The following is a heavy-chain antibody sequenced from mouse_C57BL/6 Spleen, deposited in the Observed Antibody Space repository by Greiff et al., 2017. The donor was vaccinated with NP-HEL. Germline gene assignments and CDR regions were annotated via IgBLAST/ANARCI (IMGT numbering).Heavy chain of an antibody. D-gene: IGHD1-1*01. CDR2: ISDGGSYT. CDR3: ARRVYYGSSYWYFDV. J-gene: IGHJ1*03. CDR1: GFTFSSYA. Sequence: EVQGVESGGGLVKPGGSLKLSCAASGFTFSSYAMSWVRQTPEKRLEWVATISDGGSYTSYPDNVKGRFTITRDNAKNNLYLQMSHLKAKDPAMDYCARRVYYGSSYWYFDVWGTGTTVTVSS. V-gene: IGHV5-4*01.